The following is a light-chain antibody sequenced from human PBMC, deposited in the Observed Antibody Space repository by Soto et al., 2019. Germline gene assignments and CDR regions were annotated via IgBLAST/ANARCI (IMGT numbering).Light chain of an antibody. CDR3: QQYGSSGT. CDR1: QSVGSL. J-gene: IGKJ1*01. Sequence: EIGLTQSPATLSVSPGEGATLSFRASQSVGSLLAWYQQKPGQAPRLLIYGASNRATGIPDRFSGSGSGTDFTLTISRLEPEDFAVYYCQQYGSSGTFGQGTKVDI. V-gene: IGKV3-20*01. CDR2: GAS.